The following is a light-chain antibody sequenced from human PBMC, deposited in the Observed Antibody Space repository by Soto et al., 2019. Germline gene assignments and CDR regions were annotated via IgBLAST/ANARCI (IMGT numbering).Light chain of an antibody. CDR3: HQNKHWPYT. V-gene: IGKV3-15*01. Sequence: EIVMTQSPATLSVSPGEGATLSCTASQSVGSKLVWYQQKSGQAPRLLIYGASTRTTGIPAKFSDSGSGTEFTLTISSLQYEDFAICYCHQNKHWPYTFGHGTTLEIK. CDR1: QSVGSK. CDR2: GAS. J-gene: IGKJ2*01.